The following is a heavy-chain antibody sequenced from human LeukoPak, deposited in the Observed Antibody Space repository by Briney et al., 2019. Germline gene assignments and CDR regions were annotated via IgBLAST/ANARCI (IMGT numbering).Heavy chain of an antibody. J-gene: IGHJ4*02. CDR2: IYYSGST. D-gene: IGHD6-19*01. CDR3: ARVPLSGWPIDY. CDR1: GGSISSSSYY. Sequence: SETLSLTCTVSGGSISSSSYYWGWIRQPPGKGLEWIGSIYYSGSTYYNPSLKSRVTISVDTSKNQFSLKLSSVTAADTAVYYCARVPLSGWPIDYWGQGTLVTVSS. V-gene: IGHV4-39*01.